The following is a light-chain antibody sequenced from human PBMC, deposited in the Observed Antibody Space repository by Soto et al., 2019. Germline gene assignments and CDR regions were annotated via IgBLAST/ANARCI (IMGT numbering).Light chain of an antibody. V-gene: IGKV1-5*01. J-gene: IGKJ1*01. CDR1: QSISSW. CDR3: QQYNSYSWT. CDR2: DAS. Sequence: DIQLTQSPSTLSASLSGGVGIXGRASQSISSWLAWYQQKPGKAPKLLIYDASSLESGVPSRFSGSGSGTEFTLTISSLQPDDFATYYCQQYNSYSWTFGQGTKV.